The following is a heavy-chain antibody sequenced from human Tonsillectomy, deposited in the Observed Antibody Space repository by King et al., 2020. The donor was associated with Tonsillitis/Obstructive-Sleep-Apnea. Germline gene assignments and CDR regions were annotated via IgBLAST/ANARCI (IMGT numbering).Heavy chain of an antibody. D-gene: IGHD1-14*01. CDR3: ARDRFLAGSLDY. Sequence: VQLVESGGGVVQPGRTLRLSCAASVFTFSSYAMHWVRQAPGKGLEWVTVISYDGSNKYYAESVKGRFTNSRDNSKNTLYLQMNSLRAEDTAVYYCARDRFLAGSLDYWGQGTLVTVSS. V-gene: IGHV3-30*04. CDR1: VFTFSSYA. J-gene: IGHJ4*02. CDR2: ISYDGSNK.